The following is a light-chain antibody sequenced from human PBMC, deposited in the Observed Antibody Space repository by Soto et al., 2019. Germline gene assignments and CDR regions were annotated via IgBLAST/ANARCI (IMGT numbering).Light chain of an antibody. V-gene: IGLV2-14*01. CDR3: SSYTGSSTPLV. CDR1: SSDVGGYNY. CDR2: DVT. J-gene: IGLJ3*02. Sequence: QSALTQPASVSGSPGQSSTISCTGTSSDVGGYNYVSWYQQHPGKAPKLMIYDVTNRPSGVSNRFSGSKSGNTASLTISGLQAEDEADYYCSSYTGSSTPLVFGGGTQLTV.